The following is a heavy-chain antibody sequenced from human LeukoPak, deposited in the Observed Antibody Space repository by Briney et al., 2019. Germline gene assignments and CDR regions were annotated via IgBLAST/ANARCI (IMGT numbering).Heavy chain of an antibody. CDR2: IIPIFGTA. CDR3: ARVGSSPYDAFDI. J-gene: IGHJ3*02. V-gene: IGHV1-69*13. CDR1: GGTFSSYA. D-gene: IGHD6-6*01. Sequence: WASVTVSFTASGGTFSSYAISWVRQAPGQGLEWMGGIIPIFGTANYAQKFQGRVTITADESTSTAYMELSSLRSEDTAVYYCARVGSSPYDAFDIWGQGTMVTVSS.